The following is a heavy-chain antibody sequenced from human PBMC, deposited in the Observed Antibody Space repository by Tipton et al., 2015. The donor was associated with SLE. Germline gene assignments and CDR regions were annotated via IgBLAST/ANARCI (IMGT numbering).Heavy chain of an antibody. CDR1: GGSISSNSYY. Sequence: TLSLTCTVSGGSISSNSYYWGWIRQPPGKGLEWIGSLYYTGTTYYSPSLKSRVTVSVDTSKNQFSRRLTSVTAADTAVYYCARAIPAYTTGWYYYFDHWGQGTLVTVTS. V-gene: IGHV4-39*07. D-gene: IGHD6-19*01. J-gene: IGHJ4*02. CDR3: ARAIPAYTTGWYYYFDH. CDR2: LYYTGTT.